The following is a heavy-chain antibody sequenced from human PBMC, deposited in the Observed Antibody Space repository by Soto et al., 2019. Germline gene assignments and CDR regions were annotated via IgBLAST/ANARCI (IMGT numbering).Heavy chain of an antibody. V-gene: IGHV3-64*01. CDR1: GFSFSNYV. Sequence: EVQLVESGGGLVQPGGSLRLSCVASGFSFSNYVMQWVRQAPGKGLEYVSAISGNGGNIYYANSVKGRFTISRDNSKNTLYLQMGSLRADDMAVYYCVRDDCSDGVCYLGDHWGQGILVTVSS. CDR2: ISGNGGNI. CDR3: VRDDCSDGVCYLGDH. D-gene: IGHD2-15*01. J-gene: IGHJ4*02.